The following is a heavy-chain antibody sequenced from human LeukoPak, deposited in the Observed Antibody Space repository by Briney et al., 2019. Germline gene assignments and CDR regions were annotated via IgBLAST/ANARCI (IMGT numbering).Heavy chain of an antibody. J-gene: IGHJ4*02. V-gene: IGHV3-74*01. CDR3: AGRINYYDSSGYYYVRYFDS. Sequence: GGSLRLSCAASGFTFSSYWMCWVRQAPGKGPVWVARINTDGSSLNYADSVKGRFTISRDNAKNTLYLQMNSLGAEDTAVYYCAGRINYYDSSGYYYVRYFDSWGQGTLVAVSS. CDR2: INTDGSSL. D-gene: IGHD3-22*01. CDR1: GFTFSSYW.